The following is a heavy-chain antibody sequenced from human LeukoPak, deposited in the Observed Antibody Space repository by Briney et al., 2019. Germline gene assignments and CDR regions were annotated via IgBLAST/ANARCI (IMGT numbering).Heavy chain of an antibody. CDR1: GGSFRGYY. CDR3: ARGIAVAGPVTWFDP. J-gene: IGHJ5*02. Sequence: PSETLSLTCAVYGGSFRGYYWSWIRQPPGKGLEGGGEINHRGSTNYNPSLKRRFTISVATSNNPFSLKLSSVTAADTAVYYCARGIAVAGPVTWFDPWGQGTLVTVSS. D-gene: IGHD6-19*01. CDR2: INHRGST. V-gene: IGHV4-34*01.